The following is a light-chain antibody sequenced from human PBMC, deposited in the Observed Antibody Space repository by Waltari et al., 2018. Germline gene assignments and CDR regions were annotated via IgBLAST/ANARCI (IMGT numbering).Light chain of an antibody. CDR3: CSYAGRGTYV. V-gene: IGLV2-23*01. CDR2: EGF. Sequence: QSALTQPASVSGTPGQSITISCTGTTSDVGSYDLVSWYQQHPGEAPKLLICEGFKRAPDICRGFSWSKSCSAASLAISGLQPEDEADYYCCSYAGRGTYVFGSGTKVTV. J-gene: IGLJ1*01. CDR1: TSDVGSYDL.